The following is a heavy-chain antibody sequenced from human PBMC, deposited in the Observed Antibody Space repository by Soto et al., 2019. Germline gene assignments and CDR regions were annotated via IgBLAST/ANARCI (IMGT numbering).Heavy chain of an antibody. CDR3: AKDLVVLVTPYYGMDV. Sequence: XGSLILSCSASGVTFSSYAMHWVRQAPGKGLEWVAVISYDGGNKYYPDSLKGRFTISRDNSKTTLYLQMNSLRAEDTAVYYCAKDLVVLVTPYYGMDVWGQGTTVTVSS. D-gene: IGHD3-22*01. CDR1: GVTFSSYA. J-gene: IGHJ6*02. CDR2: ISYDGGNK. V-gene: IGHV3-30*18.